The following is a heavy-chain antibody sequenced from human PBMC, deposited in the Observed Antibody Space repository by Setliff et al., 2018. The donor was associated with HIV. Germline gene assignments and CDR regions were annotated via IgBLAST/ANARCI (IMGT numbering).Heavy chain of an antibody. Sequence: PGGSLRLSCAASGFTFSDYSITWIRQAPGKGLEWVSYISSSGHTIYYADSVKGRFTIFRDNAKSSMYLQMNSLRAEDTAIYYCARKFRPGHGVDVWGQGTTVTVSS. CDR2: ISSSGHTI. CDR1: GFTFSDYS. J-gene: IGHJ6*02. D-gene: IGHD3-10*01. CDR3: ARKFRPGHGVDV. V-gene: IGHV3-11*04.